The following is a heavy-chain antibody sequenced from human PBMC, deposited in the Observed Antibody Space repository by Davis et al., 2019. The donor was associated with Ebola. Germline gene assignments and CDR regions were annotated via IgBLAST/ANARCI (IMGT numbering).Heavy chain of an antibody. CDR3: ARGPEDYYFDY. D-gene: IGHD3/OR15-3a*01. CDR2: IYSGDGCP. J-gene: IGHJ4*02. CDR1: GFIASANY. V-gene: IGHV3-53*01. Sequence: PGGSLRLSCAASGFIASANYMSWVRQSPGRGLECVSMIYSGDGCPHNADSVKGRFTISRDNAKNVVYLQMNSLSVEDTDVYYCARGPEDYYFDYWGQGTLVTVSS.